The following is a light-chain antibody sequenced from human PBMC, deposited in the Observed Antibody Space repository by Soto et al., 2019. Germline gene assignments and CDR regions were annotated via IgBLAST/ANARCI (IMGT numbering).Light chain of an antibody. CDR1: QGISNW. J-gene: IGKJ3*01. CDR2: AAS. V-gene: IGKV1D-12*01. CDR3: QQGNSFPFT. Sequence: DIQMTQSPASVSPSVGDRVSITCRASQGISNWLAWYQKKPGRAPKLLIYAASSLQSGVSSRFSGSGSGTDFTLTISSLQPEDFATYYCQQGNSFPFTFGPGTKVDIK.